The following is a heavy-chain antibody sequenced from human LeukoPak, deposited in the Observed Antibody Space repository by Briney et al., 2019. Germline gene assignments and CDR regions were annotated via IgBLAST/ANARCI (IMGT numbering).Heavy chain of an antibody. CDR2: INHSGST. D-gene: IGHD4/OR15-4a*01. CDR1: GGSFSGYY. Sequence: SETLSLTCAVYGGSFSGYYWSWIRQPPGKGLEWIGEINHSGSTNYNPSLKSRVTTSVDTSKNQFSLKLSSVTAADTAVYYWARVRGAGLLDYWGQGTLFTVSS. J-gene: IGHJ4*02. V-gene: IGHV4-34*01. CDR3: ARVRGAGLLDY.